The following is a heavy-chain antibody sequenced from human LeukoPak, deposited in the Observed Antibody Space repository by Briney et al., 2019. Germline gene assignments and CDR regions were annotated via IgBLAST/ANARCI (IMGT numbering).Heavy chain of an antibody. CDR2: ISPSGGST. CDR3: ARAAAAGDY. CDR1: GYTLTELS. D-gene: IGHD6-13*01. Sequence: ASVKVSCKVSGYTLTELSMHWVRQAPGQGLEWMGIISPSGGSTSYAQKLQGRVTMTRDTSTSTVYMELSSLRSEDTAVYYCARAAAAGDYWGQGTLVTVSS. J-gene: IGHJ4*02. V-gene: IGHV1-46*01.